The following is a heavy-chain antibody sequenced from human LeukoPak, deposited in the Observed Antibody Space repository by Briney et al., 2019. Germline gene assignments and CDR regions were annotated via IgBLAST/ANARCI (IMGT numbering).Heavy chain of an antibody. J-gene: IGHJ4*02. V-gene: IGHV3-30*02. CDR3: ARESQSYDSSGSTFDY. Sequence: GGSLRLYCTASGFSFSSYGMHWVRQAPGKGLEWVAFIRYDGSDKYYADSVKGRFTISRDDSKNMLYLQMNSLRAEDTAVYYCARESQSYDSSGSTFDYWGQGTLVTVSS. D-gene: IGHD3-22*01. CDR1: GFSFSSYG. CDR2: IRYDGSDK.